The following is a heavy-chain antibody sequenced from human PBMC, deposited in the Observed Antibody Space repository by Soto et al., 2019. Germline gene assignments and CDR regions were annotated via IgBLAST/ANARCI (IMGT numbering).Heavy chain of an antibody. Sequence: PSETLSLTCTVSGGSISSSSYYWGWIRQPPGKGLEWIGYIYYSGSTYYNPSLKSRVTISVDTSKNQFSLKLSSVTAADTAVYYCARGRYEDGDYDYWGQGTLVTVSS. CDR2: IYYSGST. CDR1: GGSISSSSYY. J-gene: IGHJ4*02. CDR3: ARGRYEDGDYDY. D-gene: IGHD4-17*01. V-gene: IGHV4-39*07.